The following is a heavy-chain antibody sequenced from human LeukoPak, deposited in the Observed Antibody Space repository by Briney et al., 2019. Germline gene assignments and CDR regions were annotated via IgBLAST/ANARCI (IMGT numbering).Heavy chain of an antibody. V-gene: IGHV3-23*01. J-gene: IGHJ4*02. CDR1: GFTFSSYA. CDR2: ISGSGGST. Sequence: GGSLRLSCAASGFTFSSYAMSWVRQAPGKGLEWVSAISGSGGSTYYADSVKGRFTISRDNSKNTLYLQMNSLRAEDTAVYYCATTSLRQWLVLGGGDFDYWGQGTLVTVSS. D-gene: IGHD6-19*01. CDR3: ATTSLRQWLVLGGGDFDY.